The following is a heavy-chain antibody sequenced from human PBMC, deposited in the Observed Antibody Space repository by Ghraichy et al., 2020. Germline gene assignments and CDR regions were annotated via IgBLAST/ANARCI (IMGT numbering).Heavy chain of an antibody. D-gene: IGHD2-8*02. CDR1: GFTFSSYA. V-gene: IGHV3-23*01. CDR2: ISGSGGST. Sequence: LSLTCAASGFTFSSYAMSWVRQAPGKGLEWVSAISGSGGSTYYADSVKGRFTISRDNSKNTLYLQMNSLRAEDTAVYYCARSWKGGVPFDYWGQGTLVTVSS. J-gene: IGHJ4*02. CDR3: ARSWKGGVPFDY.